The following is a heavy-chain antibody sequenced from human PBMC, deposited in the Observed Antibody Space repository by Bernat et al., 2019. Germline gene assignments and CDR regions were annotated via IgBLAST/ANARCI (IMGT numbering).Heavy chain of an antibody. V-gene: IGHV3-33*01. CDR1: GFTFSSYG. D-gene: IGHD4-17*01. CDR2: IWYDGSNK. J-gene: IGHJ1*01. CDR3: ERPRGGDYDEAGFAEYFQH. Sequence: QVQLVESGGGVVQPGRSLRLSCAASGFTFSSYGMHWVRQAPGKGLGWVEVIWYDGSNKYVEDAVKGRFTSSRDNSKNTLYLQRNGLRAEDTAVYYWERPRGGDYDEAGFAEYFQHWGQGTLVTVSS.